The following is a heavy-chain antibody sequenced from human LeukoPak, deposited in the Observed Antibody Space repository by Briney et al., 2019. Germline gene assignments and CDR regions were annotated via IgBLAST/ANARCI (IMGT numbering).Heavy chain of an antibody. CDR1: GGSISSSSYY. CDR2: VYYSGST. D-gene: IGHD3-16*01. Sequence: SETLSLTCTVSGGSISSSSYYWGWLRQPPGKGLEWIGSVYYSGSTYQNPPLKSRVTISVDTSKNQFSLKLSSVTAADTAVYYCARETSQKGAHYMDVWGKGTTVTISS. J-gene: IGHJ6*03. V-gene: IGHV4-39*07. CDR3: ARETSQKGAHYMDV.